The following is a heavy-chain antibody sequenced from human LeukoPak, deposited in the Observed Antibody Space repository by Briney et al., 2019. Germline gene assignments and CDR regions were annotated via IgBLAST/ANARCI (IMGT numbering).Heavy chain of an antibody. Sequence: GGSLRLSCAASGFTFSNLNINWVRQAPGKGLEWVSSISGSGAYIYYADSLKGRFTVSRDNAKNSLFLQMNSLRAEDTAVYYCASSPIGYYYDSSGYYFDYWGQGTLVTVSS. V-gene: IGHV3-21*01. CDR2: ISGSGAYI. D-gene: IGHD3-22*01. CDR1: GFTFSNLN. J-gene: IGHJ4*02. CDR3: ASSPIGYYYDSSGYYFDY.